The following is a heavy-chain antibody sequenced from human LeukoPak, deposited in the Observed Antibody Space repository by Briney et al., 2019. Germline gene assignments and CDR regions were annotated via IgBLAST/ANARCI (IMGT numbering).Heavy chain of an antibody. V-gene: IGHV1-69*13. CDR3: ARAHTLRSFDY. Sequence: ASVKVSCKASGGTFNSYAISWVRQAPGQGLEWMGGIIPIFGTANYAQKFKGRVTITADESTSTAYMELRSQRSEDTAVYYCARAHTLRSFDYWGQGTLVTVSS. J-gene: IGHJ4*02. CDR1: GGTFNSYA. D-gene: IGHD4-17*01. CDR2: IIPIFGTA.